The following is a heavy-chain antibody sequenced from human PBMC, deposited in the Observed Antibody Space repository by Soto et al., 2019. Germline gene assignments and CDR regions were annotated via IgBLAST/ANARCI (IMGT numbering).Heavy chain of an antibody. CDR3: ARGYPYGDFRYTAFDY. D-gene: IGHD4-17*01. CDR2: IIPVSGTT. V-gene: IGHV1-69*01. Sequence: QVQLVQSETEVKKPGSSVKVSCKASGGSLKRFAFSWVRQAPGQGLEWMGGIIPVSGTTHYAQKFQGKVTFTADESMATVFMQLRGLRSDDTAMYYCARGYPYGDFRYTAFDYWGQGTLVIVSS. CDR1: GGSLKRFA. J-gene: IGHJ4*02.